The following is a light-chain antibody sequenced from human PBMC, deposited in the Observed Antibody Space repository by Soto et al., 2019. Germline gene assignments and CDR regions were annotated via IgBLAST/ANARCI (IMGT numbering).Light chain of an antibody. Sequence: EIVLTQSPGTLSLSPGEKATLSCRSSQSVSSSYLAWYQQKPGQAPRLLIYGASSRATGIPDRFSGSGSGTDFTLTVSSLGPEDFAVYYCQQYGNSPWTFGQGTKV. CDR2: GAS. J-gene: IGKJ1*01. CDR3: QQYGNSPWT. V-gene: IGKV3-20*01. CDR1: QSVSSSY.